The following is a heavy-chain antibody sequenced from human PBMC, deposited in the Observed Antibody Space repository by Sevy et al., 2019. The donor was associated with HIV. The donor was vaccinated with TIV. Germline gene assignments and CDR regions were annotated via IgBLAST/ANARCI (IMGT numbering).Heavy chain of an antibody. CDR3: ARLSRIVATTPYYFDS. J-gene: IGHJ4*02. CDR2: ISSTGTTI. D-gene: IGHD5-12*01. V-gene: IGHV3-23*01. Sequence: GGSLRLSCAASGFTFNTYAMSWVRQAPGKGLEWVSTISSTGTTIYYADSVKGRFTISRDNSQNTLFLQMNSLRADDTAICFCARLSRIVATTPYYFDSWGQGALVTVSS. CDR1: GFTFNTYA.